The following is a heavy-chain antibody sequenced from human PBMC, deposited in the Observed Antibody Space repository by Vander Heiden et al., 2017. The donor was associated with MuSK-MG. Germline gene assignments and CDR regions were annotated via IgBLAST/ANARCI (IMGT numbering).Heavy chain of an antibody. CDR1: GGSFSGYY. Sequence: QVQLQQWGAGLLKPSEPLSLTCAVYGGSFSGYYWSWIRQPPGKGLEWIGEINHSGSTNYNPSLKSRVTISVDTSKNQFSLKLSSVTAADTAVYYCARGRGFDSSGYYDAFDIWGQGTMVTVSS. V-gene: IGHV4-34*01. D-gene: IGHD3-22*01. J-gene: IGHJ3*02. CDR2: INHSGST. CDR3: ARGRGFDSSGYYDAFDI.